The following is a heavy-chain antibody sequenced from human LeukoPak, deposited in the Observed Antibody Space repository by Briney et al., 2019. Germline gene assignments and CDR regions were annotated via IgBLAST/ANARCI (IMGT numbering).Heavy chain of an antibody. CDR1: GGSISSSNW. Sequence: PSETLSLTCAVSGGSISSSNWWSWVRQPPGKGLEWIGEIYHSGSTNYNPSLKSRVTISVDTSKNQFSLKLSSVTAADTAVYYCARLSAAGDYVDYWGQGTLVTVSS. V-gene: IGHV4-4*02. D-gene: IGHD6-13*01. J-gene: IGHJ4*02. CDR3: ARLSAAGDYVDY. CDR2: IYHSGST.